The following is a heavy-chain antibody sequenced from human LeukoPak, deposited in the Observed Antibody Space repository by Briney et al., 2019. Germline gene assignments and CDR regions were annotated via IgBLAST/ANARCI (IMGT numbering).Heavy chain of an antibody. D-gene: IGHD5-12*01. CDR3: ARVSGRADRTPDY. Sequence: ASVKVSCKVSGYTLTELSMHWVRQAPGKGLEWMGGFDPEDGETIYAQKFQGRVTITADESTSTAYMELSSLRSEDTAVYYCARVSGRADRTPDYWGQGTLVTVSS. J-gene: IGHJ4*02. CDR2: FDPEDGET. CDR1: GYTLTELS. V-gene: IGHV1-24*01.